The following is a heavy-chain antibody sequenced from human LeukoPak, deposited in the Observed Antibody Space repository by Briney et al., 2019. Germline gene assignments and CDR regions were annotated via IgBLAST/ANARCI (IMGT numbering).Heavy chain of an antibody. D-gene: IGHD4-17*01. CDR1: GYTFTGYY. J-gene: IGHJ4*02. Sequence: ASAKVSCKASGYTFTGYYMHWVRQAPGQGLEWMGWINPNSGGTNYAQKFQGRVTMTRDTSISTAYMELSRLRSDDTAVYYCARGDTTVTRHFDYWGQGTLVTASS. CDR2: INPNSGGT. CDR3: ARGDTTVTRHFDY. V-gene: IGHV1-2*02.